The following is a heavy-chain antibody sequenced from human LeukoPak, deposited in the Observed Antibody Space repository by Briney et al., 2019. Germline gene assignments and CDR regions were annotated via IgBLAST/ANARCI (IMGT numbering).Heavy chain of an antibody. CDR2: IYYSGST. V-gene: IGHV4-59*01. D-gene: IGHD1-1*01. CDR3: ARSNWAHDAFDI. CDR1: GGSISSYY. J-gene: IGHJ3*02. Sequence: PSETLSLTCTVSGGSISSYYWSWIRQPPGKGLEWIGYIYYSGSTNYNPSLKSRVTISVDTSKNQFSLKLSSVTAAATAVYYCARSNWAHDAFDIWGQGTMVTVSS.